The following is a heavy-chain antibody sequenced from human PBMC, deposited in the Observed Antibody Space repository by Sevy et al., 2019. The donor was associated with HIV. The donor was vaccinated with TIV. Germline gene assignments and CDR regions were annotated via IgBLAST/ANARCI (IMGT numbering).Heavy chain of an antibody. CDR3: ASGSSTYYNYYYYMDV. Sequence: ASVNVSCKPSGFTFTGYNVHWVRQAPGQGLEWMGWIDPYTGGTTIAQKFQGRVTLTRDTSISTAYLELTSLTSDDTAVYYCASGSSTYYNYYYYMDVWGKGTTVTVSS. CDR1: GFTFTGYN. V-gene: IGHV1-2*02. CDR2: IDPYTGGT. D-gene: IGHD6-13*01. J-gene: IGHJ6*03.